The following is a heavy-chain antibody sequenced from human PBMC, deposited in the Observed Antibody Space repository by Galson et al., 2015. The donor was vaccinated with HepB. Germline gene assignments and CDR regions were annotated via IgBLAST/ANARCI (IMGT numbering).Heavy chain of an antibody. V-gene: IGHV3-21*01. CDR2: ISSSSSYI. J-gene: IGHJ5*02. CDR1: GFTFSSYS. Sequence: SLRLSCAASGFTFSSYSMNWVRQAPGKGLEWVSSISSSSSYIYYADSVKGRFTISRDNAKNSLYLQMNSLRAEDTAVYYCARGYAVTTHGPQFDPWGQGTLVTVSS. D-gene: IGHD4-17*01. CDR3: ARGYAVTTHGPQFDP.